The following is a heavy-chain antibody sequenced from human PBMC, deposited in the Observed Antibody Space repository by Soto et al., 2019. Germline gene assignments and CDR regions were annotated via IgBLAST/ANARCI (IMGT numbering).Heavy chain of an antibody. Sequence: SETLSLTCTVSGGSVSSGSYYWSWIRQPPGKGLEWIGYIYYSGSTYYNPSLESRVIISVDTSKNQFSLKLSSVTATDAAVYYCARADSSGYSYFDYWGQGSLVTVSS. CDR1: GGSVSSGSYY. J-gene: IGHJ4*02. CDR2: IYYSGST. V-gene: IGHV4-30-4*08. D-gene: IGHD3-22*01. CDR3: ARADSSGYSYFDY.